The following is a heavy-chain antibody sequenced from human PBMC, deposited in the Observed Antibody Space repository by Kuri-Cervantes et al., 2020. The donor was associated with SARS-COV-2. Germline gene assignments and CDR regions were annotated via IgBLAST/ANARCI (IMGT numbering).Heavy chain of an antibody. D-gene: IGHD3-3*01. Sequence: GESLKISCAASGFTFSSYWMSWVRQAPGKGLEWVANIKQDGSEKYYVDSVKGRFTISRDNAKNSLYLQMHSLRSEDTAKFYHIRWGLYYTFWSGCYSVDYWGRGTLVTVSS. V-gene: IGHV3-7*03. CDR3: IRWGLYYTFWSGCYSVDY. CDR1: GFTFSSYW. J-gene: IGHJ4*02. CDR2: IKQDGSEK.